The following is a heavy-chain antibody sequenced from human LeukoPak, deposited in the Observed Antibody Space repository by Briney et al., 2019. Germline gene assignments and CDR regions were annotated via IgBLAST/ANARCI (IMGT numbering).Heavy chain of an antibody. J-gene: IGHJ4*02. CDR1: GYTFTGYY. V-gene: IGHV1-2*02. CDR3: AFLMTTVTRIDY. Sequence: LWASVKVSCKASGYTFTGYYMHWVRQAPGQGLEWMGWINPNSGGTNYAQKFQGRVTMTRDTSISTAYMELSRLRSDDTAVYYCAFLMTTVTRIDYWGQGTLVTVSS. D-gene: IGHD4-17*01. CDR2: INPNSGGT.